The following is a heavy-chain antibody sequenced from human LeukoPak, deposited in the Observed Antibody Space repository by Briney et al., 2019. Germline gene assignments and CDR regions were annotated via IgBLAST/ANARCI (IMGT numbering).Heavy chain of an antibody. CDR1: GGSISSGSYY. CDR2: ISTSGST. CDR3: AREVMGYDSSGYFPLCDY. Sequence: SETLSLTCTVSGGSISSGSYYWSWIRQPAGKGLEWIGRISTSGSTNYNPSLKSRVTISVDTSKNQFSLKLSSVTAADTAVYYCAREVMGYDSSGYFPLCDYWGQGTLVTVSS. J-gene: IGHJ4*02. V-gene: IGHV4-61*02. D-gene: IGHD3-22*01.